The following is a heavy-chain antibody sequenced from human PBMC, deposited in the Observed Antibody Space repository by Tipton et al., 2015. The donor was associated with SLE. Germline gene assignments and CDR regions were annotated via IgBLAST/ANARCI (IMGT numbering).Heavy chain of an antibody. CDR2: ISDGGGP. CDR1: GGSISSDH. CDR3: ARGMVTWRGAIIGVDV. J-gene: IGHJ6*02. D-gene: IGHD2-21*02. V-gene: IGHV4-4*09. Sequence: TLSLTCSVSGGSISSDHWIWIRQPPGKGLEWLGYISDGGGPNYNPSLKSRVTISVDPAKNQFSLKLTSVTAPDTAVYYCARGMVTWRGAIIGVDVWGQGTTVNVSS.